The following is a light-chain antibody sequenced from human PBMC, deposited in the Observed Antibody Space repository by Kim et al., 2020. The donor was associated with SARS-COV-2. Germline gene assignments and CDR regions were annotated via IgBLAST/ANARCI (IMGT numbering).Light chain of an antibody. J-gene: IGLJ3*02. Sequence: QLVLTQSPSASASLGASVKLTCTLSSGHSTYAIAWHQQQPEKGPRYLMKLNSDGSHNKGHGIPDRFSGSSSGAERYLTISNLQSEDEADYYCQTWGTGIQMFGGGTQLTVL. V-gene: IGLV4-69*01. CDR3: QTWGTGIQM. CDR1: SGHSTYA. CDR2: LNSDGSH.